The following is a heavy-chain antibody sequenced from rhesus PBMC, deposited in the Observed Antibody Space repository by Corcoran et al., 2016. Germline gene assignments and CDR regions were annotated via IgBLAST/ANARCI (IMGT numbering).Heavy chain of an antibody. CDR1: GGSISGGYG. J-gene: IGHJ6*01. Sequence: QVQLQESGPGLLKPSETLSLTCAVSGGSISGGYGWGWIRQPPGKGLEWIGRIYSRSGNTYYNPSLKSRVTISTDTSKNQFSLKLSSVTAADTAVYYCARGPRVCTGSGCYARGLDSWGQGVVVTVSS. V-gene: IGHV4S7*01. D-gene: IGHD2-21*01. CDR3: ARGPRVCTGSGCYARGLDS. CDR2: IYSRSGNT.